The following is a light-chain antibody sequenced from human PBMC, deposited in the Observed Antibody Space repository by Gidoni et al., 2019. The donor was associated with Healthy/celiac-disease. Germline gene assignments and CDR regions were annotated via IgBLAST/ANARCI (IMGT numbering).Light chain of an antibody. Sequence: DRVMSQSPDSLAVSLGERATINCKSSQIVLYSSNNKNYLAWYQQKPGQPPKLLIYWASTRESGVPDRFSGSGSGTDFTLTISSLQAEDVAVYYCQQYYSTPWTFGQGTKVEIK. J-gene: IGKJ1*01. CDR3: QQYYSTPWT. V-gene: IGKV4-1*01. CDR2: WAS. CDR1: QIVLYSSNNKNY.